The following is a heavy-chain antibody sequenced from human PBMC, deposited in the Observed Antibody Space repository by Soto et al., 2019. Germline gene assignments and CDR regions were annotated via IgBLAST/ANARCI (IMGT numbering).Heavy chain of an antibody. J-gene: IGHJ4*02. D-gene: IGHD3-3*01. Sequence: GGSLRLSCAASGFTFSSYSMSWVRQAPGKGLEWVSYISSSSSTIYYADSVKGRFTISRDNAKNSLYLQMNSLRAEDTAVYYCARDFPVLRFLEWTPTPSYYFDYWGQGTLVTVSS. CDR3: ARDFPVLRFLEWTPTPSYYFDY. CDR1: GFTFSSYS. V-gene: IGHV3-48*01. CDR2: ISSSSSTI.